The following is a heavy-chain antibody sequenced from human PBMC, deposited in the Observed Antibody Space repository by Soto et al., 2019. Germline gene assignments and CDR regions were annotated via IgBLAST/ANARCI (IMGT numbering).Heavy chain of an antibody. CDR3: ARHTYYYDSSGPELDYYYYGMDV. J-gene: IGHJ6*02. CDR1: GYSFTSYW. D-gene: IGHD3-22*01. V-gene: IGHV5-51*01. Sequence: GESLKISCKGSGYSFTSYWIGWVRQMPGKGLEWMGIIYPGDSDTRYSPSFQGQVTISADKSISTADLQWSGLKASDTAMYYCARHTYYYDSSGPELDYYYYGMDVWGQGTTVTVSS. CDR2: IYPGDSDT.